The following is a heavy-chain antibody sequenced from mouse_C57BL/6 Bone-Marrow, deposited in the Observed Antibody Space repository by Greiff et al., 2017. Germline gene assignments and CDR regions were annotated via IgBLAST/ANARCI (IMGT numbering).Heavy chain of an antibody. V-gene: IGHV5-17*01. D-gene: IGHD1-1*01. CDR2: ISSGSSTI. J-gene: IGHJ2*01. CDR3: ARPIYYYGSSPFDY. CDR1: GFTFSDYG. Sequence: EVKLVESGGGLVKPGGSLKLSCAASGFTFSDYGMHWVRQAPEKGLEWVAYISSGSSTIYYADTVKGRFTISRDNAKTTLFLQMTSLRSEDTAMYYCARPIYYYGSSPFDYWGQGTTLTVSS.